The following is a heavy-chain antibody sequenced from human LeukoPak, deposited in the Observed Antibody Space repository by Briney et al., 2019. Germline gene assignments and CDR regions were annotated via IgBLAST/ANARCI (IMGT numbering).Heavy chain of an antibody. Sequence: SVKVSCKASGGTFSSYAISWVRQPPGQGVAWMGRIIPILGIANYAQKFKGRVKITADKYTSTAYMEMSSMRSEDTAVYYCARDNRPYGGYDYWGRGTLVTVSS. D-gene: IGHD5-12*01. CDR1: GGTFSSYA. V-gene: IGHV1-69*04. J-gene: IGHJ4*02. CDR3: ARDNRPYGGYDY. CDR2: IIPILGIA.